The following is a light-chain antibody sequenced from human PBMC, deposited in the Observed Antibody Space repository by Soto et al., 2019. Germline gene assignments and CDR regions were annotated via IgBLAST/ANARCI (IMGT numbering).Light chain of an antibody. CDR2: RAS. Sequence: VMTHSPATLSLSPGDRATLTRRASQSISDSVAWYQQKPGQAPRLLIFRASTRATGFPARFSGSGSGTEFNLTISSLQSEDFAIYYCQQYNNWPRATFGGGTKVDIK. V-gene: IGKV3-15*01. CDR1: QSISDS. CDR3: QQYNNWPRAT. J-gene: IGKJ4*01.